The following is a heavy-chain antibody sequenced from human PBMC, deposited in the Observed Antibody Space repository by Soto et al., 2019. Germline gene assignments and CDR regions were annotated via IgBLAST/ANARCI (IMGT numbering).Heavy chain of an antibody. Sequence: PSETLSLTCTVSGGTISNYYWGWIRQPPGKGLEWMGYMYYSGSTKYNPSLKSRVTISVGTSKNQFFLKLNSVTAADTAVYYCTRVGGYYGDYPNFDYWGQGTLVTVS. CDR2: MYYSGST. CDR1: GGTISNYY. CDR3: TRVGGYYGDYPNFDY. V-gene: IGHV4-59*01. D-gene: IGHD4-17*01. J-gene: IGHJ4*02.